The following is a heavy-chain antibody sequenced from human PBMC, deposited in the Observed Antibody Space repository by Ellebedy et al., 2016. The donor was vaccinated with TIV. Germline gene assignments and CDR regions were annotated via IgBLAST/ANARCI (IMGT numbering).Heavy chain of an antibody. J-gene: IGHJ4*02. CDR2: IGSSGLVI. CDR1: GFTFNESS. CDR3: ARGEGWIDN. V-gene: IGHV3-21*01. D-gene: IGHD5-24*01. Sequence: GGSLRLSXAGSGFTFNESSFTWVRQAPGKGLEWVSSIGSSGLVIYNADSVKGRFTISRDNAKNSLYLQMNSLRAEDTAVYFCARGEGWIDNWGQGTLVTVSS.